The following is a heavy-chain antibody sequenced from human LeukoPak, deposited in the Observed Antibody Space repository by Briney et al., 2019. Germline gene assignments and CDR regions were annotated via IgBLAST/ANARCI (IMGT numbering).Heavy chain of an antibody. CDR2: VSDDGSHK. CDR1: GFSFSNCG. D-gene: IGHD6-19*01. J-gene: IGHJ6*02. V-gene: IGHV3-30*18. Sequence: GGSLRLSCAASGFSFSNCGMHWVRQAPGKGLDWVAVVSDDGSHKQYADSVKGRFTVSRDNSERTLYLQMNDLRADDTAVYYCAKYSSSSNYYYGMDVWGQGTTVTVSS. CDR3: AKYSSSSNYYYGMDV.